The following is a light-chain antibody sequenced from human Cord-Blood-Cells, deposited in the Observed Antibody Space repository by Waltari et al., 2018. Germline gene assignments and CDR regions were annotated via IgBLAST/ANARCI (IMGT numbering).Light chain of an antibody. CDR3: CSYAGSYTLV. Sequence: QSALTQPRSVPGSPGQSVTISCTGTSRDVGGYNYVSWYQQHPGKAPKLMIYDVSKRPSGFPDRFSGSKSGNTASLTISVLQAEDEADYYCCSYAGSYTLVFGGGTKLTVL. V-gene: IGLV2-11*01. CDR2: DVS. J-gene: IGLJ2*01. CDR1: SRDVGGYNY.